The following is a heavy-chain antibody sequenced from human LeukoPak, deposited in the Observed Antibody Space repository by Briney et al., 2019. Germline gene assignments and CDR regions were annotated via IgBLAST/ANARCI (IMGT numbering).Heavy chain of an antibody. CDR2: INSDGSST. CDR1: GFTFSSYW. Sequence: GGSLRLSCAASGFTFSSYWMHWVRHAPGKGLVWVSCINSDGSSTSYADSVKGRFTISSDNATNSLYLHMNSLRAEDTAVYYCARDHYRYYDFWSGSLFDYWGQGTLVTVSS. CDR3: ARDHYRYYDFWSGSLFDY. D-gene: IGHD3-3*01. V-gene: IGHV3-74*01. J-gene: IGHJ4*02.